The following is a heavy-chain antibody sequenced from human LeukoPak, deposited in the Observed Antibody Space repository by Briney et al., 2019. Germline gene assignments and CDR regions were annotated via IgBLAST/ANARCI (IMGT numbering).Heavy chain of an antibody. D-gene: IGHD5-18*01. CDR2: ISYSGRT. CDR1: GGSLSPYY. CDR3: ARVERYTYGRYYYYGMDV. Sequence: SETLSLTCTVSGGSLSPYYWTWIRQPPGKGLEWMGYISYSGRTNYNPSLKSRVTISVDTSKNQFSLKLTSVTAADTAVYYCARVERYTYGRYYYYGMDVWGQGTTVTVSS. J-gene: IGHJ6*02. V-gene: IGHV4-59*01.